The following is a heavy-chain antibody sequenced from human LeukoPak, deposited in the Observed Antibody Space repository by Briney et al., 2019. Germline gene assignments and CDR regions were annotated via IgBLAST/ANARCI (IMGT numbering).Heavy chain of an antibody. CDR2: INHSGST. CDR1: GGSFSGYY. V-gene: IGHV4-34*01. Sequence: SETLSLTCAVYGGSFSGYYWSWIRQPPGKGLEWIGEINHSGSTNYNPSLKSRVTISVDTSKNQFSLKLSSVTAADTAVYYCARSSKYCTNGVCNDAFDIWGQGTMVTVSS. J-gene: IGHJ3*02. CDR3: ARSSKYCTNGVCNDAFDI. D-gene: IGHD2-8*01.